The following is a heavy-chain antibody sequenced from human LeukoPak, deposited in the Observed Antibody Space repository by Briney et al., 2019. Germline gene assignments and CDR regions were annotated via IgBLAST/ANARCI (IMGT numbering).Heavy chain of an antibody. CDR1: GFTFSSYG. CDR3: AKGASYYYDSSGYSTHDY. Sequence: GGSLRLSCVASGFTFSSYGMHWVRQAPGKGLEWVAVISYDGSNKYYADSVKGRFTISRDNSKNTLYLQMNSLRAEDTAVYYCAKGASYYYDSSGYSTHDYWGQGTLVTVSS. V-gene: IGHV3-30*18. J-gene: IGHJ4*02. CDR2: ISYDGSNK. D-gene: IGHD3-22*01.